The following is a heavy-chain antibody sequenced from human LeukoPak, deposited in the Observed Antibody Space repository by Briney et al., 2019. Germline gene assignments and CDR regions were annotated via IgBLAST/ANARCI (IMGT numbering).Heavy chain of an antibody. Sequence: QPGGSLRLSCTASGFSFGDYAMAWVRQAPGKGLEWVGFIRSKQYAGTTEIAASVKGRFTISRDDSKSIASLQMDSLRSEDTAVYYCTRRGYSYGYLDFWGRGTLVTVSS. J-gene: IGHJ4*02. CDR1: GFSFGDYA. D-gene: IGHD5-18*01. CDR3: TRRGYSYGYLDF. V-gene: IGHV3-49*04. CDR2: IRSKQYAGTT.